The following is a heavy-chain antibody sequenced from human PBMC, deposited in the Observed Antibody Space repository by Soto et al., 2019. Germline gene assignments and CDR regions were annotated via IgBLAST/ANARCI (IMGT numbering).Heavy chain of an antibody. V-gene: IGHV1-18*04. D-gene: IGHD2-2*01. CDR2: ISAYNGNT. CDR1: GYTFTSYG. J-gene: IGHJ6*02. CDR3: ARDMTDVVVVPAADYYYGMDV. Sequence: QVQLVQSGAEVKKPGASVKVSCKASGYTFTSYGISWVRQAPGQGLEWMGWISAYNGNTNYAQKLQGRVTMTTDTSTSTAYMELRRLRSDDTAVYYCARDMTDVVVVPAADYYYGMDVWGQGTTVTVSS.